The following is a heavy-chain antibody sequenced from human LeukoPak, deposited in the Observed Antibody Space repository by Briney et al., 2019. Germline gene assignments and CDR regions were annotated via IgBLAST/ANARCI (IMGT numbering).Heavy chain of an antibody. Sequence: SETLSLTCTVSGGSISSYYWSWVRQPAGKGLEWIGRIYTSGSTNYNPSLKSRVTMSVDTSKNQFSLKLSSVTAADTAVYYCAREPYIVATIGGGFDYWGQGTLVTISS. J-gene: IGHJ4*02. CDR3: AREPYIVATIGGGFDY. CDR2: IYTSGST. D-gene: IGHD5-12*01. V-gene: IGHV4-4*07. CDR1: GGSISSYY.